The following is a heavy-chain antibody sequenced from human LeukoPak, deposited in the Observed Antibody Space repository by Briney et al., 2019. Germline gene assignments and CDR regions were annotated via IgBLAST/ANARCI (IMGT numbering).Heavy chain of an antibody. D-gene: IGHD1-26*01. Sequence: ASVKVSCKASGYTFTGYYMHWVRQAPGQGLEWMGRINPNSGGTNYAQKFQGRVTMTRDTSISTAYMELSRLRSDDTAVYYCASYRWELHYNWFDPWGQGTLVTVSS. V-gene: IGHV1-2*06. CDR2: INPNSGGT. CDR3: ASYRWELHYNWFDP. J-gene: IGHJ5*02. CDR1: GYTFTGYY.